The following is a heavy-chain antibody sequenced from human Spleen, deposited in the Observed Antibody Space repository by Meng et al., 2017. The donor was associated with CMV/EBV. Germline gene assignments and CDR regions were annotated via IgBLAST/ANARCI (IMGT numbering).Heavy chain of an antibody. CDR3: AHAPAGELLFHWFDP. CDR1: FSLSPGAVG. CDR2: IYWNDDK. V-gene: IGHV2-5*01. J-gene: IGHJ5*02. D-gene: IGHD3-10*01. Sequence: FSLSPGAVGVVWIRPPPGTALGWLALIYWNDDKRYSPSLKTRLTITKDTSKIQVVLTMTNMDPVDTATYYCAHAPAGELLFHWFDPWGQGTLVTVSS.